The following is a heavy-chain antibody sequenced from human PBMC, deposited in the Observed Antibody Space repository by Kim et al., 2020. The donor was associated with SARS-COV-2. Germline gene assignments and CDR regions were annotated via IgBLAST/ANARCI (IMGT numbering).Heavy chain of an antibody. CDR2: INAGNGNT. V-gene: IGHV1-3*01. D-gene: IGHD2-2*01. CDR3: ARDRYPTNIVVVPAAVGFSYYYYGMDV. Sequence: ASVKVSCKASGYTFTSYAMHWVRQAPGQRLEWMGWINAGNGNTKYSQKFQGRVTITRDTSASTAYMELSSLRSEDTAVYYCARDRYPTNIVVVPAAVGFSYYYYGMDVWGQGTTVTVSS. CDR1: GYTFTSYA. J-gene: IGHJ6*02.